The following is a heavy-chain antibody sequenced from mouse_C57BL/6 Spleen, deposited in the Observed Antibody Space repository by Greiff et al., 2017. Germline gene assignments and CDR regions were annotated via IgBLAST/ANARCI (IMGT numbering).Heavy chain of an antibody. V-gene: IGHV5-6*01. CDR2: ISSGGSYT. Sequence: EVQLVESGGDLVKPGGSLKLSCAASGFTFSSYGMSWVRQTPDKRLEWVATISSGGSYTYYPDSVKGRFTISRDNAKNTLYLQMSSLKSEDTAMYYCARHIYYGSSYVYAMDYWGQGTSVTVSS. D-gene: IGHD1-1*01. CDR1: GFTFSSYG. CDR3: ARHIYYGSSYVYAMDY. J-gene: IGHJ4*01.